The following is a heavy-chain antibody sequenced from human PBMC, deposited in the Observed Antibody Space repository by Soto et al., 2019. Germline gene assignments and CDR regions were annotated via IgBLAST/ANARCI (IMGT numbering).Heavy chain of an antibody. CDR3: VKDSWWLVSFDH. V-gene: IGHV3-33*06. CDR2: IWYDGSKK. Sequence: QVQLVESGGGVVQPGRSLRLSCAASGFTFSSSGMHWVRQAPGKGLEWVAIIWYDGSKKYYADSVKGRFTISRDNSKNMVYLQMNSLRAEDTAVYYCVKDSWWLVSFDHWGQGTLVTISS. D-gene: IGHD6-19*01. CDR1: GFTFSSSG. J-gene: IGHJ4*02.